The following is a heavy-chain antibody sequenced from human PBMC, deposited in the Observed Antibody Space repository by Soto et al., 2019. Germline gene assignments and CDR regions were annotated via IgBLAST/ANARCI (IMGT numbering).Heavy chain of an antibody. D-gene: IGHD3-22*01. V-gene: IGHV4-30-4*01. Sequence: QVQLQESGPGLVKPSQTLSLTCTVSGGSISSGDYYWSWIRQPPGKGLEWIGYIYYSGSTYYNPSLKIRVTISVDTSKNQFSLKLSSVTAADTAVYYCARAGLDYYDSSGYLDWGQGTLVTVSS. CDR3: ARAGLDYYDSSGYLD. J-gene: IGHJ4*02. CDR2: IYYSGST. CDR1: GGSISSGDYY.